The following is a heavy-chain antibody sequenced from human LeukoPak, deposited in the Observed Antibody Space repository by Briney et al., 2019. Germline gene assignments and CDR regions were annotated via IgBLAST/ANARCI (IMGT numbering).Heavy chain of an antibody. CDR3: ARDGSSGYWD. D-gene: IGHD3-22*01. V-gene: IGHV4-38-2*02. J-gene: IGHJ4*02. CDR1: AYSISSGYY. Sequence: SETLSLTCTVSAYSISSGYYWGWIRQPPGKGLEWIGEIYHSGSTNYNPSLKSRVTISVDKSKNQFSLKLSSVTAADTAVYYCARDGSSGYWDWGQGTLVTVSS. CDR2: IYHSGST.